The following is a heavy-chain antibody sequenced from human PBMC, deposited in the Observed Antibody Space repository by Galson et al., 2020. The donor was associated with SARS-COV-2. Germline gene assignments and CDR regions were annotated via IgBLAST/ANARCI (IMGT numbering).Heavy chain of an antibody. CDR1: GFTFSSYG. CDR3: AKDWSRIRYYYGMDV. D-gene: IGHD3-3*02. Sequence: GGSLRLSCAASGFTFSSYGMHWVRQAPGKGLEWVAVISYDGSNKYYADSVKGRFTISRDNSKNTLYLLMNSLRAEDTAVYYCAKDWSRIRYYYGMDVWGQGTTVTVSS. V-gene: IGHV3-30*18. CDR2: ISYDGSNK. J-gene: IGHJ6*02.